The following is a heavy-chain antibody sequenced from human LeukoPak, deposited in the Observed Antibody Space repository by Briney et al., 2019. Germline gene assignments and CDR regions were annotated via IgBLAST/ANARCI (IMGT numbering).Heavy chain of an antibody. Sequence: PGGSLRLSCAASGFTFSDYYMSWIRQAPGKGLDLVSYISSGGSTIYYADSVKGRFTISRDNAKNSLYLQMNSLRAEDTAVYYCAREGQLVKASYYYYYYYMDVWGKGTTVTVSS. CDR3: AREGQLVKASYYYYYYYMDV. D-gene: IGHD6-6*01. V-gene: IGHV3-11*04. CDR1: GFTFSDYY. CDR2: ISSGGSTI. J-gene: IGHJ6*03.